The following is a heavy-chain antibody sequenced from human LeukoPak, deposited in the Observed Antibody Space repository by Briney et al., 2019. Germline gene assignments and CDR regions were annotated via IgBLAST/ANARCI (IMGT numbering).Heavy chain of an antibody. CDR3: ARYSSAGRRWFDP. D-gene: IGHD6-19*01. CDR1: GVSISSYY. J-gene: IGHJ5*02. Sequence: SETLSLTCTVSGVSISSYYWSWIRQPPGKGLEWVGYIYYSGSTNYNPSLKSRVTISVDTSKNKSSLKLSSVTAADTAVYYCARYSSAGRRWFDPWGQGTLVTVSS. CDR2: IYYSGST. V-gene: IGHV4-59*01.